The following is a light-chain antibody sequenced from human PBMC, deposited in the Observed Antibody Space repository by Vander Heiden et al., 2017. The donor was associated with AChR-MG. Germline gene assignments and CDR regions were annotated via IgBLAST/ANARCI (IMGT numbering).Light chain of an antibody. J-gene: IGLJ2*01. CDR1: ISNIGAGYD. Sequence: QSMLTQPPSVSGVPGQRVTISCTGSISNIGAGYDVHWYQQLPGTAPKLLIYVNNNRPSGVPDRFSGSKSGTAASLVITGLQAEDEADYYCQSYDRSLSGSVFGGGTKLTVL. CDR3: QSYDRSLSGSV. V-gene: IGLV1-40*01. CDR2: VNN.